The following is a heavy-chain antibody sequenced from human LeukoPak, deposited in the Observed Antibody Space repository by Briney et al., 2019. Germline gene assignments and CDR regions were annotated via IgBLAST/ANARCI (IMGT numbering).Heavy chain of an antibody. Sequence: GRSLRLSCAASGFTFSSYGMHWVRQAPGKGLEWVAVISYDGSNKYYADSVKGRFTISRDNSKNTLYLQMNSLRAGDTAVYYCAKDGGYNGFDYWGQRTLVTVSS. CDR3: AKDGGYNGFDY. CDR1: GFTFSSYG. V-gene: IGHV3-30*18. J-gene: IGHJ4*02. D-gene: IGHD1-1*01. CDR2: ISYDGSNK.